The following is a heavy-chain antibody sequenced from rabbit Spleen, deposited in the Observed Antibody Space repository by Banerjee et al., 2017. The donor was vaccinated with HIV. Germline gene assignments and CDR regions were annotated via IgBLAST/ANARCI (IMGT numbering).Heavy chain of an antibody. CDR3: ARDTSSSFSSYGMDL. CDR2: IDSGSSGFT. J-gene: IGHJ6*01. D-gene: IGHD1-1*01. Sequence: QEQLVESRGGLVKPGASLTLTCTASGVSFSSSSYMCWVRQAPGKGLEWIACIDSGSSGFTYFATWAKGRFTCSKTSSTTVTLQMTRLTAADTATYFCARDTSSSFSSYGMDLWGQGTLVTVS. V-gene: IGHV1S45*01. CDR1: GVSFSSSSY.